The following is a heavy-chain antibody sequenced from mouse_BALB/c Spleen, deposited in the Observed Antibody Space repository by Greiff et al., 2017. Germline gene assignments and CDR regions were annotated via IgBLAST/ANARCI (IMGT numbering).Heavy chain of an antibody. V-gene: IGHV5-4*02. CDR1: GFTFSDYY. Sequence: EVQLVESGGGLVKPGGSLKLSCAASGFTFSDYYMYWVRQTPEKRLEWVATISDGGSYTYYPDSVKGRFTISRDNAKNNLYLQMSSLKSEDTAMYYCASPTWNNARDYWGQGTSVTVSS. J-gene: IGHJ4*01. CDR2: ISDGGSYT. CDR3: ASPTWNNARDY.